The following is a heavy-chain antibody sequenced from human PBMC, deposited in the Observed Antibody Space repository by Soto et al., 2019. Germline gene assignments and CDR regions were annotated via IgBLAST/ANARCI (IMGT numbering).Heavy chain of an antibody. CDR2: IYYSGST. D-gene: IGHD3-22*01. J-gene: IGHJ4*02. V-gene: IGHV4-59*08. CDR1: GGSISSYY. Sequence: TLSLTCTVSGGSISSYYWSWIRQPPGKGLGWSGKIYYSGSTKYNPSLKSQVTKSVDTSKNQFSLKLSSMTAADTAIYYCTRLLYDRSGYYYFDSWGQGTLVTVSS. CDR3: TRLLYDRSGYYYFDS.